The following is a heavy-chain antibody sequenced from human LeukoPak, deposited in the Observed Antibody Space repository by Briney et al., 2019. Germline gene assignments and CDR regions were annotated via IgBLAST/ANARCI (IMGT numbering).Heavy chain of an antibody. CDR1: GFTFSSYW. Sequence: PGGSLRLSXAASGFTFSSYWMSWVRQAPGKGLEWVANIKQDGSEKYYVDSVKGRFTISRDDAKNSLYLQMNSLRAEDTAVYYCARDGEYSSGWLNWFDPWGQGTLVTVSS. J-gene: IGHJ5*02. D-gene: IGHD6-19*01. CDR2: IKQDGSEK. V-gene: IGHV3-7*01. CDR3: ARDGEYSSGWLNWFDP.